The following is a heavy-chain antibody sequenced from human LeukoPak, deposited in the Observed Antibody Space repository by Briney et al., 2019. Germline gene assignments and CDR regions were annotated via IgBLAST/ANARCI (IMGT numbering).Heavy chain of an antibody. D-gene: IGHD6-13*01. Sequence: GGSLRLIREVSGYILSRSVGQGGSQGRGKGLERVAVIAYDGSNKYYADSVKGRFTISRDNSKNTLYLQMNSLRAEDTAVYYCAKDRRSSWCFDYWGQGTQVTVSS. J-gene: IGHJ4*02. CDR1: GYILSRSV. V-gene: IGHV3-30*18. CDR3: AKDRRSSWCFDY. CDR2: IAYDGSNK.